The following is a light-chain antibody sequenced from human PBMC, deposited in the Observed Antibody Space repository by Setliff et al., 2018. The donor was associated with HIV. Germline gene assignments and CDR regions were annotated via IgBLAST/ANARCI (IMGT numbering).Light chain of an antibody. V-gene: IGLV2-14*03. Sequence: SVLAQPASVSGSPGQSIIISCTGTSSDVGGYIYVSWYQQHSGKAPKLLIYDVTKRPSGVSNRFSGSKSGSTASLTISGLQAEDEGDYYCSSYTIDNSVVFGGGTKVTVL. CDR1: SSDVGGYIY. CDR2: DVT. CDR3: SSYTIDNSVV. J-gene: IGLJ2*01.